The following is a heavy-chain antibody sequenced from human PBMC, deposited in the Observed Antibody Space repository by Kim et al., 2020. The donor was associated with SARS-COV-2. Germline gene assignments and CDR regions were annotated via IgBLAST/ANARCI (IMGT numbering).Heavy chain of an antibody. CDR1: GFTFSNYW. CDR2: INTDGSST. CDR3: VRGGPGGATYFDY. D-gene: IGHD1-26*01. J-gene: IGHJ4*02. V-gene: IGHV3-74*01. Sequence: GGSLRLSCAASGFTFSNYWMHWVRQAPGKGLVWVSRINTDGSSTIYADSVKGRFTISRDNAKNTLYLQMNSLRAEDTAVYYCVRGGPGGATYFDYWGQGTLVTVSS.